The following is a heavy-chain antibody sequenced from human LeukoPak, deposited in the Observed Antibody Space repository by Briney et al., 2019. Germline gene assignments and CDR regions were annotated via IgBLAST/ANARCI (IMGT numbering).Heavy chain of an antibody. J-gene: IGHJ4*02. D-gene: IGHD3-9*01. Sequence: GGSLRLSCEGSGFPFASYVMSWVRQAPGKGLEWIAYINHDAEMIFYPDFVRGRFTISRDNAKKSLYLQMNALRYEDTAIYYCARDHDWAFDLWGQGTLVTVSS. V-gene: IGHV3-48*02. CDR1: GFPFASYV. CDR2: INHDAEMI. CDR3: ARDHDWAFDL.